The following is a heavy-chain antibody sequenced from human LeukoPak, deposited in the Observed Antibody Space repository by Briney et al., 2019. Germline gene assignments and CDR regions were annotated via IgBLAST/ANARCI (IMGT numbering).Heavy chain of an antibody. CDR2: IYYSGST. V-gene: IGHV4-59*08. J-gene: IGHJ4*02. Sequence: SETLSLTCTVPGGSISSYYWSWIRQPPGKGLEWIGYIYYSGSTNYNPSLKSRVTISVDTSKNQFSLKLSSVTAADTAVYYCARHMGLGYSYGYPYFDYWGQGTLVTVSS. CDR1: GGSISSYY. D-gene: IGHD5-18*01. CDR3: ARHMGLGYSYGYPYFDY.